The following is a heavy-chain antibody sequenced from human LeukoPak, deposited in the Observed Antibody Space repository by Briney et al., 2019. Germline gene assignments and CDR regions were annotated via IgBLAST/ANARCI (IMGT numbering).Heavy chain of an antibody. V-gene: IGHV4-39*07. Sequence: SETLSLTCTVSGGSISSSSYYWGWIRQPPGKGLEWIGSIYYSGSTYYNPSLKSRVTISVDTSKNQFSLKLSSVTAADTAVYYCAVKSYYYYYMDVWGKGTTVTVSS. CDR2: IYYSGST. CDR3: AVKSYYYYYMDV. CDR1: GGSISSSSYY. J-gene: IGHJ6*03.